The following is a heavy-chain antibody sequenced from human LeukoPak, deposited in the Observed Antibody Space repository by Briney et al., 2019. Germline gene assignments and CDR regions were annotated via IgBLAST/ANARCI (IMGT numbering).Heavy chain of an antibody. CDR3: AREILEDYYFDY. Sequence: PGGSLRLSCAASGFTFSSYSMNWVRQAPGKGLEWVSSISSSSSYIYYADSVKGRFTISRDNAKNSLYLQMNSLRVEDTAVYYCAREILEDYYFDYWGQGTLVTVSS. J-gene: IGHJ4*02. CDR1: GFTFSSYS. D-gene: IGHD2-15*01. CDR2: ISSSSSYI. V-gene: IGHV3-21*01.